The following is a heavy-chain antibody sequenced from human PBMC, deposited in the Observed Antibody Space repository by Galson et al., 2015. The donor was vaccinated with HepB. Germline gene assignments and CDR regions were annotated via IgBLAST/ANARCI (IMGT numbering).Heavy chain of an antibody. V-gene: IGHV3-11*01. Sequence: SLRLSCAASGFTFSDLYMTWLRQAPGKGLEWISPISGSGSAVYYADSVKGRFAISRDNVKKSLFLQLDSLRAEDTAVYYCARGGSDSSYYWVDGGQGSLFTVSS. CDR2: ISGSGSAV. D-gene: IGHD1-26*01. J-gene: IGHJ4*02. CDR3: ARGGSDSSYYWVD. CDR1: GFTFSDLY.